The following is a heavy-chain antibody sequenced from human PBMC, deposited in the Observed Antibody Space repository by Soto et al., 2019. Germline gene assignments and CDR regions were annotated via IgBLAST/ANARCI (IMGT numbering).Heavy chain of an antibody. CDR1: GFAFSSDG. V-gene: IGHV3-33*01. CDR3: ARDGAGHDYGDYVDAFDI. J-gene: IGHJ3*02. Sequence: PGGSLRLSCAASGFAFSSDGMHWVRQAPGKGLEWVAVIWYDGSNKYYADSVKGRLTISRDNSKNTLYLQMNSLRAEDTAVYYCARDGAGHDYGDYVDAFDIWGQGTMVTVSS. D-gene: IGHD4-17*01. CDR2: IWYDGSNK.